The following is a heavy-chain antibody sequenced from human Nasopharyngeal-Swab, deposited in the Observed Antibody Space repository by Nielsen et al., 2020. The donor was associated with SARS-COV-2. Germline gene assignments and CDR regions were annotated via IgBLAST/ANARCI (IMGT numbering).Heavy chain of an antibody. Sequence: GRSLRLSCAASGFTFSSYSMNWVRQAPGKGLEWVSSISSSSSYIYYADSVKGRFTISRDNAKNSLYLQMNSLRAEDTAVYYCAADSGSYFGYYYYGMDVWGQGTTVTVSS. D-gene: IGHD1-26*01. CDR2: ISSSSSYI. CDR1: GFTFSSYS. CDR3: AADSGSYFGYYYYGMDV. J-gene: IGHJ6*02. V-gene: IGHV3-21*01.